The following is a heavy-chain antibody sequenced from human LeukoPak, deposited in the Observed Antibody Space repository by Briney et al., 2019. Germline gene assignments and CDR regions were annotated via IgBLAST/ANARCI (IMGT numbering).Heavy chain of an antibody. D-gene: IGHD3-16*02. Sequence: PSETLSLTCAVYGGSFSGYYWSWIRQPPGKGLEWIGEINHSGSTNYNPSLKSRVTISVDTSKNQFSLKLSSVTAADTAVYYCARGTQIYDYVWGSYRYGNWFDPWGQGTLVTVSP. CDR1: GGSFSGYY. CDR3: ARGTQIYDYVWGSYRYGNWFDP. CDR2: INHSGST. J-gene: IGHJ5*02. V-gene: IGHV4-34*01.